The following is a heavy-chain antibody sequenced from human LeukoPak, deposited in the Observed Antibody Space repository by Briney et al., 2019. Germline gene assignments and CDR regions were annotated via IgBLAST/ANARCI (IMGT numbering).Heavy chain of an antibody. D-gene: IGHD1-26*01. Sequence: PGGSLRLSCTGSGFTFSSYWMHWVRQVPGKGLVWVSRINSDRSTSTTNYADSVEGRFTISRDNAKNTLYLQMNSLRAEDTAVXXXXXXASGNYGLFDYWGQGTLVTVSS. V-gene: IGHV3-74*01. J-gene: IGHJ4*02. CDR3: XXXASGNYGLFDY. CDR1: GFTFSSYW. CDR2: INSDRSTSTT.